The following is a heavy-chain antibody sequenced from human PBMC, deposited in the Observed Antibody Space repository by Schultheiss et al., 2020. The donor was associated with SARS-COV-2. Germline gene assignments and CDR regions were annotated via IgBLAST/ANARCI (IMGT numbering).Heavy chain of an antibody. CDR1: GFTFSSYD. J-gene: IGHJ6*02. CDR2: IGTAGDP. V-gene: IGHV3-13*05. D-gene: IGHD2-21*02. CDR3: AKDGTADRPAYSGMDV. Sequence: GGSLRLSCAASGFTFSSYDMHWVRQATGKGLEWVSAIGTAGDPYYPGSVKGRFTISRENAKNSLYLQMNSLRAEDTAVYYCAKDGTADRPAYSGMDVWGQGTTVTVSS.